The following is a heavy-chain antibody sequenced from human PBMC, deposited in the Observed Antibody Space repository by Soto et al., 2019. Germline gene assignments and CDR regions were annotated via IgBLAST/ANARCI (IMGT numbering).Heavy chain of an antibody. D-gene: IGHD2-2*01. J-gene: IGHJ6*02. V-gene: IGHV1-69*13. CDR1: GGTFSSYA. CDR2: IIPIFGTA. CDR3: ARLGDIVVVPAAEKRVVVDGMDV. Sequence: ASVKVSCKASGGTFSSYAISWVRQAPGQGLEWMGGIIPIFGTANYAQKFQGRVTITADESTSTAYMELSSLRSEDTAVYYCARLGDIVVVPAAEKRVVVDGMDVWGQGTTVTVSS.